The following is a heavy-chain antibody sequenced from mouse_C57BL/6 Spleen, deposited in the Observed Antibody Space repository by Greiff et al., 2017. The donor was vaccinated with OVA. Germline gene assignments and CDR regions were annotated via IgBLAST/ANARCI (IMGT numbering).Heavy chain of an antibody. CDR1: GYTFTSYW. CDR2: IDPSDSYT. CDR3: ARINTTGYYFDY. V-gene: IGHV1-50*01. J-gene: IGHJ2*01. Sequence: VQLQQPGAELVKPGASVKLSCKASGYTFTSYWMQWVKQRPGQGLEWIGEIDPSDSYTNYNQKFKGKATLTVDTSSSTAYMQLSSLTSEDSAVYYCARINTTGYYFDYWGQGTTLTVSS. D-gene: IGHD1-1*01.